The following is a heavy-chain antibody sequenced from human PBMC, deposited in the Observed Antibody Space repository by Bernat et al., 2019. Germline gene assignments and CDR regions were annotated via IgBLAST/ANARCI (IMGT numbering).Heavy chain of an antibody. CDR1: GFTVSSNY. D-gene: IGHD3-22*01. J-gene: IGHJ3*02. V-gene: IGHV3-66*01. Sequence: EVQLVESGGGLVQPGGSLRLSCAASGFTVSSNYMSWVRQAPGKGLEWVSVIYSGGSTYYADSVKGRFTISRDNSKNTLYLQMNSLRAEDTAVYYCARDLYFYDSCGYFQRGNAFDIWGQGTKVHVSS. CDR2: IYSGGST. CDR3: ARDLYFYDSCGYFQRGNAFDI.